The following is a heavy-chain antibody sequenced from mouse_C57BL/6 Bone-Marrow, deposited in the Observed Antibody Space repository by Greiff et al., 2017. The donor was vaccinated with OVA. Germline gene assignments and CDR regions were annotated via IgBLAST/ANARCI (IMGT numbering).Heavy chain of an antibody. CDR1: GYAFSSYW. CDR2: IYPGDGDT. J-gene: IGHJ1*03. D-gene: IGHD1-1*01. Sequence: QVQLKESGAELVKPGASVKISCKASGYAFSSYWMNWVKQRPGKGLEWIGQIYPGDGDTNYNGKFKGKATLTADKSSSTAYMQLSSLTSEDSAVYFCARAGYGSDWYFDVGGTGTTVTVSS. CDR3: ARAGYGSDWYFDV. V-gene: IGHV1-80*01.